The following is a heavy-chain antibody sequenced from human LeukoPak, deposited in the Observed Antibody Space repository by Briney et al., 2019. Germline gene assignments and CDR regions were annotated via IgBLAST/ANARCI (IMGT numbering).Heavy chain of an antibody. CDR3: ARGYSCRGTIQAAFDY. D-gene: IGHD6-13*01. V-gene: IGHV3-53*01. CDR1: GFTVSSNY. Sequence: GGSLRLSCAASGFTVSSNYMSWVRQAPGKGLEWVSVIYSGGSTYYADSVKGRFTISRDNSKNTLYLQMNSLRAEDTAVYYCARGYSCRGTIQAAFDYWGQGTLVTVSS. CDR2: IYSGGST. J-gene: IGHJ4*02.